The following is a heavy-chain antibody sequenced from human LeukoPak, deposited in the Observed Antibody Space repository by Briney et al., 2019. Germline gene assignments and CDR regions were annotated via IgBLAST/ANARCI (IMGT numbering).Heavy chain of an antibody. D-gene: IGHD3-9*01. V-gene: IGHV3-23*01. CDR1: GFIFRNYA. CDR3: AKWGDYDILTGYYVPYF. Sequence: PGGSLRLSCAASGFIFRNYATSWVRQAPGKGLEWVSAITGSGDTTYYADSVKGRFTISRDNSKNTLYVEMNTLRVEDTAIYYCAKWGDYDILTGYYVPYFWGQGTLVTVSS. CDR2: ITGSGDTT. J-gene: IGHJ4*02.